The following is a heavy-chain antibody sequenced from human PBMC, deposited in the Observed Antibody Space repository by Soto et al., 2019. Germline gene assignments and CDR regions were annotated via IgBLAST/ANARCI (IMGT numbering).Heavy chain of an antibody. CDR3: ARLSAVAGWYYFDY. V-gene: IGHV4-59*08. J-gene: IGHJ4*02. CDR1: GGSISSHY. D-gene: IGHD6-19*01. CDR2: THYSGNT. Sequence: SETLSLTSTVSGGSISSHYWSWIRQPPGKGLEWIGYTHYSGNTNYNPSLKSRVTISVDTSKNHFSLKLSSVTAADTAVYYCARLSAVAGWYYFDYWGQGTLVTVS.